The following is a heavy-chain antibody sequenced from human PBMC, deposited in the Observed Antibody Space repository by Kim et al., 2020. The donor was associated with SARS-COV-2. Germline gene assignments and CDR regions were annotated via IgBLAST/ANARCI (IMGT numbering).Heavy chain of an antibody. CDR1: GGSISSSSYY. Sequence: SETLSLTCTVSGGSISSSSYYWGWIRQPPGKGLEWIGSIYYSGSTYYNPSLKSRVTISVDTSKNQFSLKLSSVTAADTAVYYCARHNGPIDILTGYYYYYGMDVWGQGTTVTVSS. D-gene: IGHD3-9*01. CDR2: IYYSGST. CDR3: ARHNGPIDILTGYYYYYGMDV. J-gene: IGHJ6*02. V-gene: IGHV4-39*01.